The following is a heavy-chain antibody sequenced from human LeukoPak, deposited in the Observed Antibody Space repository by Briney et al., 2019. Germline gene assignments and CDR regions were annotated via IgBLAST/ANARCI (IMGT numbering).Heavy chain of an antibody. CDR1: GFTFDGYA. CDR3: AKDMKMLLGLGYFDY. V-gene: IGHV3-9*01. J-gene: IGHJ4*02. CDR2: ISWNSGSI. Sequence: GGSLRLSCAASGFTFDGYAMHWVRQAPGKGLEWVSGISWNSGSIGYADSVKGRFTISRDNAKNSLYLQMNSLRAEDTALYYCAKDMKMLLGLGYFDYWGQGTLVTVSS. D-gene: IGHD2-8*01.